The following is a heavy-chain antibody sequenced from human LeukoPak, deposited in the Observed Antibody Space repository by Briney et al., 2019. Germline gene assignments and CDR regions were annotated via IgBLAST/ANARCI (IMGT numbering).Heavy chain of an antibody. J-gene: IGHJ3*02. CDR2: IYTSGST. Sequence: SETLSLTCTVSGGSISSYYWSWIRQPAGKGLEWIGRIYTSGSTNYNPSLKSRVTMSVDTSKNQFSLKLSSVTAADTAVYYCARASPFYGSGSYYRGDDAFDIWGQGTMVTVSS. CDR3: ARASPFYGSGSYYRGDDAFDI. V-gene: IGHV4-4*07. D-gene: IGHD3-10*01. CDR1: GGSISSYY.